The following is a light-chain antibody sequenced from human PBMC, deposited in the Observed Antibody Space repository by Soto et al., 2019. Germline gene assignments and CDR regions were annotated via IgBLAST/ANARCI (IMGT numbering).Light chain of an antibody. Sequence: IHMTHSPSTLSASLGEIVTITFRASQSISRWLAWYQQKPGKAPKLLIYKASTLQSGVPSRFSGSGSGTDFTLTISSLQPEDVGSYHCQRYNIAPLTFGGGTKVDIK. CDR1: QSISRW. J-gene: IGKJ4*01. CDR3: QRYNIAPLT. CDR2: KAS. V-gene: IGKV1-5*03.